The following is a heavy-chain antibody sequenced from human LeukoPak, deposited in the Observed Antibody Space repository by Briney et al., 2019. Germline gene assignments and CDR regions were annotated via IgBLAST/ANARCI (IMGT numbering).Heavy chain of an antibody. Sequence: GASVKVSCKASGGTFSSYAISWVRQAPGQGLEWMGGIIPIFDTTNYAQKFQGRVTLTADESTSTAYMELSSLRSDDTAVYYCARDLGTRDGYNPPNLFDNWGQGTLVTVSS. CDR3: ARDLGTRDGYNPPNLFDN. J-gene: IGHJ4*02. D-gene: IGHD5-24*01. V-gene: IGHV1-69*13. CDR1: GGTFSSYA. CDR2: IIPIFDTT.